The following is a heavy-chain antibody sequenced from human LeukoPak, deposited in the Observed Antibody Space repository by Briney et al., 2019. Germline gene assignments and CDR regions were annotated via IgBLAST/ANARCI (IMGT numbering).Heavy chain of an antibody. CDR2: INPSGGGT. D-gene: IGHD5-24*01. V-gene: IGHV1-46*01. CDR1: GYTFTSYH. J-gene: IGHJ4*02. Sequence: VASVKVSCKASGYTFTSYHKHWVRQAPGHGLEWMGLINPSGGGTSYAQKFQGRVTMTSDTSTSTVYMELSSLRSEDTAVYYCARARVMATIRPYFDYWGQGTLVIVSS. CDR3: ARARVMATIRPYFDY.